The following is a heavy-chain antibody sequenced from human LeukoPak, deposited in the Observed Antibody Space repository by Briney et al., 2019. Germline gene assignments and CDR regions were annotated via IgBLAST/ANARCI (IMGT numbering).Heavy chain of an antibody. Sequence: ASVKVSCKASGGTFSSYAISWVRQAPGQGLEWMGGIIPIFGTANYAQKFQGRVTITADESTSTAYMELSSLRLEDTAVYYCARGIVVQPSANWFDPWGQGTPVTVSS. V-gene: IGHV1-69*13. J-gene: IGHJ5*02. CDR3: ARGIVVQPSANWFDP. CDR2: IIPIFGTA. CDR1: GGTFSSYA. D-gene: IGHD2-2*01.